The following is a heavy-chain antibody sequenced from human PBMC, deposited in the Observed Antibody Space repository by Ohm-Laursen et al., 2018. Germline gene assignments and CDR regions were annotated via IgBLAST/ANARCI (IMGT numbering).Heavy chain of an antibody. D-gene: IGHD1-26*01. J-gene: IGHJ3*02. CDR3: AKEWELLQDAVDI. V-gene: IGHV3-30*18. Sequence: SLRLSCAASGFTFSSYGMHWVRQAPGKGLEWVAVISYDGSNKYYADSVKGRFTISRDNSKNTLYLQMNSLRAEDTAVYYCAKEWELLQDAVDIWGQGTMVTVSS. CDR1: GFTFSSYG. CDR2: ISYDGSNK.